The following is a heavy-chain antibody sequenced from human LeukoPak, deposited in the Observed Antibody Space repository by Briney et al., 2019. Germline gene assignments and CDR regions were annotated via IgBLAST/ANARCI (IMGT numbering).Heavy chain of an antibody. D-gene: IGHD2-15*01. CDR1: GFTVSSNY. CDR3: ARADPSDCSGGSCYSDYYYGMDV. J-gene: IGHJ6*02. CDR2: IYSGGST. Sequence: GGSLRLSCAASGFTVSSNYMSWVRQAPGKGLEWVSVIYSGGSTYYADSVKGRFTISRDNSKNTLYLQMNSLRAEDTAVYYCARADPSDCSGGSCYSDYYYGMDVWGQGTTVTVSS. V-gene: IGHV3-53*01.